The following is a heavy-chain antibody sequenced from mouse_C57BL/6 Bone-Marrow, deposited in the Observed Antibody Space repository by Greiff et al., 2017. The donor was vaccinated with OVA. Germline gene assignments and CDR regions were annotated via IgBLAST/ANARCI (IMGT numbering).Heavy chain of an antibody. CDR1: GFNIKDYY. V-gene: IGHV14-2*01. J-gene: IGHJ3*01. CDR3: ARSGMYDGLFAY. Sequence: VQLKESGAELVKPGASVKLSCTASGFNIKDYYMHWVKQRTEQGLEWIGRIDPEDGETKYAPKFQGKATITADTSSNTAYLQLSSLTSEDTAVYYCARSGMYDGLFAYWGQGTLVTVSA. D-gene: IGHD2-14*01. CDR2: IDPEDGET.